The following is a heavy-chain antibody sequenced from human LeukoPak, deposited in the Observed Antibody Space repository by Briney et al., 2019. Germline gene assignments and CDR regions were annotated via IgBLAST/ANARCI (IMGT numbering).Heavy chain of an antibody. CDR2: INPNSGGT. CDR3: ARGRQLRLNEGDDAFDI. D-gene: IGHD1-1*01. Sequence: ASVKVSCKASGYTFTGYYMHWVRQAPGQGLEWMGWINPNSGGTNYAQKFQGRVTITRDTSISTAYMELSRLRSDDTAVYYCARGRQLRLNEGDDAFDIWGQGTMVTVSS. V-gene: IGHV1-2*02. J-gene: IGHJ3*02. CDR1: GYTFTGYY.